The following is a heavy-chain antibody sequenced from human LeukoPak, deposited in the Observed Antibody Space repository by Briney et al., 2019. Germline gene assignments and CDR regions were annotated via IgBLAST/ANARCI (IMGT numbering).Heavy chain of an antibody. D-gene: IGHD2-2*01. CDR1: GGSISSGDYY. V-gene: IGHV4-30-4*08. Sequence: SGTLSLTCTVSGGSISSGDYYWSWIRQPPGKGLEWIGYIYYSGSTYYNPSLKSRVTISVDTSKNQFSLKLSSVTAADTAVYYCARDLLYCSSTSCHNNWFDPWGQGTLATVSS. J-gene: IGHJ5*02. CDR2: IYYSGST. CDR3: ARDLLYCSSTSCHNNWFDP.